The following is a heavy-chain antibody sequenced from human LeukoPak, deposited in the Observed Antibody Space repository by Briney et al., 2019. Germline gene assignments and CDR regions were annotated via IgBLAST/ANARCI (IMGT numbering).Heavy chain of an antibody. CDR3: ARGYCSSTSCYSGYKWFDP. D-gene: IGHD2-2*01. CDR2: IVPIFGTA. Sequence: SVKVSCKASGGTFSSYAISWVRQAPGQGLEWMGGIVPIFGTANYAQKFQGRVTITRNTSISTAYMELSSLRSEDTAVYYCARGYCSSTSCYSGYKWFDPWGQGTLVTVSS. V-gene: IGHV1-69*05. J-gene: IGHJ5*02. CDR1: GGTFSSYA.